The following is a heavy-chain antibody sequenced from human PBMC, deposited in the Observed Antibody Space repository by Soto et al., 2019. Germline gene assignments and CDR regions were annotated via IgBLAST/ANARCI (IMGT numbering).Heavy chain of an antibody. CDR1: GYTFTGYY. V-gene: IGHV1-2*04. Sequence: ASVKVSCKASGYTFTGYYMHWVRQAPGQGLEWMGWINPNSGGTNYAQKFQGWVTMTRDTSISTAYMELSRLRSDDTAVYYCARDPGNTAIVLDYYPSYGTDRWGPGPTVT. CDR2: INPNSGGT. D-gene: IGHD5-18*01. J-gene: IGHJ6*02. CDR3: ARDPGNTAIVLDYYPSYGTDR.